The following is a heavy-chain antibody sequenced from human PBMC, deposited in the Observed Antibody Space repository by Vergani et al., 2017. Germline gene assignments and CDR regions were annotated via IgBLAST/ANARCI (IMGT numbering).Heavy chain of an antibody. D-gene: IGHD3-10*01. CDR3: ARQIYYYGSGSPDAYYFDY. V-gene: IGHV4-39*01. CDR2: IYYSGST. J-gene: IGHJ4*02. CDR1: GGSISSSSYY. Sequence: QMQLQESGPGLVKPSETLSLTCTVSGGSISSSSYYWDWIRQPPGKGLEWIGNIYYSGSTYYNPSLKSRVTISIDTSKNQFSLKLSSVTAADTAVYYCARQIYYYGSGSPDAYYFDYWGQGTLVTVSS.